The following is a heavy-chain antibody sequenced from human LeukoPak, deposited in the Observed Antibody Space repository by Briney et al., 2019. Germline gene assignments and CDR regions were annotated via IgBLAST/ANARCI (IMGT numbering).Heavy chain of an antibody. Sequence: GSSVKVSCKASGGTFSSYAISWVRQAPGQGLEWMGGIIPIFGTANYAQKFQGRVTITADESTSAAYMELSSLRSEDTAVYYCARDLYDSSGYYYSEGAFDIWGQGTMVTVSS. CDR1: GGTFSSYA. V-gene: IGHV1-69*01. CDR3: ARDLYDSSGYYYSEGAFDI. J-gene: IGHJ3*02. CDR2: IIPIFGTA. D-gene: IGHD3-22*01.